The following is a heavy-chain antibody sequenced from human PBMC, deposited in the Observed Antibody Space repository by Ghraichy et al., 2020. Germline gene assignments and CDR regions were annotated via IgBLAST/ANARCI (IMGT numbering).Heavy chain of an antibody. D-gene: IGHD3-22*01. CDR3: ARGLLSYYYDSSGYHYYFDY. J-gene: IGHJ4*02. Sequence: SETPSLTCAVYGGSFSGYYWSWIRQPPGKGLEWIGEINHSGSTNYNPSLKSRVTISVDTSKNQFSLKLSSVTAADTAVYYCARGLLSYYYDSSGYHYYFDYWGQGTLVTVSS. CDR2: INHSGST. V-gene: IGHV4-34*01. CDR1: GGSFSGYY.